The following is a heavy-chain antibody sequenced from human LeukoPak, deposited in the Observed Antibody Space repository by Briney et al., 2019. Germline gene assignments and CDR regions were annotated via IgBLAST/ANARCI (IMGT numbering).Heavy chain of an antibody. D-gene: IGHD3-22*01. CDR1: GGSFSGYY. CDR2: IYHSGST. J-gene: IGHJ4*02. CDR3: ASTLYLYYYDSSGYYY. Sequence: SETLSLTCAVYGGSFSGYYWSWIRQPPGKGLEWIGEIYHSGSTNYNPSLKSRVTISVDTSKNQFSLKLSSVTAADTAVYYCASTLYLYYYDSSGYYYWGQGTLVTVSS. V-gene: IGHV4-34*01.